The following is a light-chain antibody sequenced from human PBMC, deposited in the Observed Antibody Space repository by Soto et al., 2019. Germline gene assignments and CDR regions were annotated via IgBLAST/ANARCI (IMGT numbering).Light chain of an antibody. J-gene: IGKJ4*01. V-gene: IGKV1-39*01. CDR3: QQDFNAPLT. Sequence: DIQMTQSPSSLSASVGDRVTITCRASQAIRNFLNWYQQKPGKAPKLLISAASTLRSGVSSTFSGSGSGTDFTLTISSLQPEDFATYYCQQDFNAPLTFGGGTKVEL. CDR1: QAIRNF. CDR2: AAS.